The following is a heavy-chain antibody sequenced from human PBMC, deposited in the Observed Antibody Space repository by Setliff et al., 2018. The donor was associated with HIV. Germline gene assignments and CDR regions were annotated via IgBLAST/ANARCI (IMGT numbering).Heavy chain of an antibody. J-gene: IGHJ3*02. V-gene: IGHV3-72*01. CDR3: VRVISGGAFDI. CDR1: GFTFSDHY. D-gene: IGHD2-21*01. Sequence: SLRLSCAASGFTFSDHYMDWVRQAPGKGPEWFGRSRTKTYSYTTDYAASVKGRFTISRDDSQNSLYLQMNSLKTEDAAVYYCVRVISGGAFDIRGQGTKVTVS. CDR2: SRTKTYSYTT.